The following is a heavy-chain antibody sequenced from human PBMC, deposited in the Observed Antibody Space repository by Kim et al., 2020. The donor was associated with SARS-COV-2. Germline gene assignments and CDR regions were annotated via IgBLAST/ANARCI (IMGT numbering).Heavy chain of an antibody. CDR3: ARDLLVGAPDYFDY. Sequence: GGSLRLSCAASGFIFSSYAMHWVRQTPDKGLEWVAVIAYDGTIRYYADSVKGRFTISRDDARNTLFLQMDSLRAEDTAVYYCARDLLVGAPDYFDYWRQGPLVTVS. CDR2: IAYDGTIR. V-gene: IGHV3-30-3*01. D-gene: IGHD1-26*01. J-gene: IGHJ4*02. CDR1: GFIFSSYA.